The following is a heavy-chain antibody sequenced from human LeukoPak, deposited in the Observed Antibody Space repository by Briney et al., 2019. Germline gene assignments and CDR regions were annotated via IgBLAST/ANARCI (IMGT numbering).Heavy chain of an antibody. J-gene: IGHJ4*02. CDR1: GGSISSSSYY. Sequence: SETLSLTCTVSGGSISSSSYYWGWIRQPPGKGLEWIGSIYYSGSTYYNPSLKSRVTISVDTSKNQFSLKLSSVTAADTAVYYCARAGGYSSSWGQGTLVTVSS. CDR2: IYYSGST. CDR3: ARAGGYSSS. V-gene: IGHV4-39*07. D-gene: IGHD6-13*01.